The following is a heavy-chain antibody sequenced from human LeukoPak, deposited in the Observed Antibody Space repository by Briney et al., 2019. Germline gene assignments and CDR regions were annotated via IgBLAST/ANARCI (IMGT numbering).Heavy chain of an antibody. J-gene: IGHJ4*02. CDR3: ASRNYGGHPIPLDF. CDR1: GFKFTNYW. CDR2: INQDGNER. V-gene: IGHV3-7*01. D-gene: IGHD4-23*01. Sequence: GGSLRLSCAASGFKFTNYWMTWVRQAPGRGLEWVASINQDGNERYSLDSVKGRFTISRDNAKNSLYLQMNSLRVDDTAFYYCASRNYGGHPIPLDFWGQGILVTVSS.